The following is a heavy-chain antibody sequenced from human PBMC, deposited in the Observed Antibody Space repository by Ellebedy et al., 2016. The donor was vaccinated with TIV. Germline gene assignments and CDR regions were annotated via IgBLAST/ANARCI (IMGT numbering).Heavy chain of an antibody. V-gene: IGHV4-34*01. D-gene: IGHD6-6*01. J-gene: IGHJ4*02. CDR2: INHSGST. Sequence: MPSETLSLTCAVYVGSFSGYYWSWIRQPPGKGLEWIGEINHSGSTNYNPSLKSRVTISVDTSKNQFSLKVNSVTAAETALYYCARGKSNLYRSIVARPYDYWGQGTLVTVSS. CDR3: ARGKSNLYRSIVARPYDY. CDR1: VGSFSGYY.